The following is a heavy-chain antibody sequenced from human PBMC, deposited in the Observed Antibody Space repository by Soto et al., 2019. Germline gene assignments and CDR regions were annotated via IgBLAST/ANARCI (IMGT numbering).Heavy chain of an antibody. CDR2: IKEDGSEK. V-gene: IGHV3-7*05. Sequence: EVQLVESGGGLVQPGGSLRLSCAASEFTFSSYWMNWVRQAPGKGLEWEANIKEDGSEKYYVDSVKGRFTISRDNAKNSLYLQMNSLRGEDTAVYYCARDLGAPGRGSAVGYYYHYGMDVWGQGTTVTVSS. CDR1: EFTFSSYW. D-gene: IGHD2-2*01. CDR3: ARDLGAPGRGSAVGYYYHYGMDV. J-gene: IGHJ6*02.